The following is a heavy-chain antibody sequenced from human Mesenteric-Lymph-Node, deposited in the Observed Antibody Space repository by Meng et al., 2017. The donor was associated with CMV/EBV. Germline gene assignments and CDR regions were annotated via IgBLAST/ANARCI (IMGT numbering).Heavy chain of an antibody. V-gene: IGHV3-74*01. J-gene: IGHJ4*02. Sequence: GGSLRLSCAASGFTFSSYGMHWVRQAPGKGLVWVSRINSDGSSTSYADSVKGRFTISRDNAKNTLYLQMNSLRAEDTAVYYCARGPNFWSGYYPSNWGQGTLVTVSS. CDR1: GFTFSSYG. D-gene: IGHD3-3*01. CDR2: INSDGSST. CDR3: ARGPNFWSGYYPSN.